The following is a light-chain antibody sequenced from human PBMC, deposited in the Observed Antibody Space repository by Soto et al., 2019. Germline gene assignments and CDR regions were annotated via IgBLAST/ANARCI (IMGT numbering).Light chain of an antibody. V-gene: IGKV1-5*01. Sequence: DIHMTQSPSTLSPPVGDRVTITCRASQSISDSLAWYQQKPGKAPYLLISDASSLERGVPSRFSCSGCGRKLAVTSSSIQADDFATYYCQQYNGYFRTLGQRTQGDI. CDR2: DAS. J-gene: IGKJ1*01. CDR1: QSISDS. CDR3: QQYNGYFRT.